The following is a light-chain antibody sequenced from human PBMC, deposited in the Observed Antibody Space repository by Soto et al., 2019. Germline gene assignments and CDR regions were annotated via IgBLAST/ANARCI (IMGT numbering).Light chain of an antibody. CDR3: SSYTSSSTRV. CDR2: EVS. J-gene: IGLJ1*01. CDR1: SSDVGGYNS. Sequence: QSALTQPASVSGSPGQSITISCTGTSSDVGGYNSVSWYQQHPGKAPKLMIYEVSNRPSGVSNRFSGSKSGNTASLTISGRQAEDEADYYCSSYTSSSTRVFGTGAKVTVL. V-gene: IGLV2-14*01.